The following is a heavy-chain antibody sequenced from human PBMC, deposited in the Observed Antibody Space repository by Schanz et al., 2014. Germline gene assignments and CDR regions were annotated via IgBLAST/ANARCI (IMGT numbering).Heavy chain of an antibody. CDR2: MNPKTGNT. CDR3: ARDAADFYDILTEEDY. Sequence: QVQLVQSGAEVKKPGASVRVSCKASGYTFTTYAMSWVRQAPGQGLEWVGWMNPKTGNTDHAQKFQGRVTMTTDTSTSTAYMELRSLRSDDTAVYYCARDAADFYDILTEEDYWGQGTLXTVSS. J-gene: IGHJ4*02. V-gene: IGHV1-18*01. CDR1: GYTFTTYA. D-gene: IGHD3-9*01.